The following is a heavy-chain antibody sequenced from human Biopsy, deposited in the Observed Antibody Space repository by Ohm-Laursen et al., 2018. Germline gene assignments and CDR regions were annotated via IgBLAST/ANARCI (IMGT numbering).Heavy chain of an antibody. CDR2: LNPVSGNS. D-gene: IGHD1-7*01. V-gene: IGHV1-8*01. CDR1: GYTFTSYD. J-gene: IGHJ5*02. Sequence: APVKVSCNASGYTFTSYDITWVRQASGQGPEWIGWLNPVSGNSNFGQKFRGRVTVTSDPSISTAYMELSGLTSDDTATYYCGRAVRNQLLTDPWGQGTLVTVTS. CDR3: GRAVRNQLLTDP.